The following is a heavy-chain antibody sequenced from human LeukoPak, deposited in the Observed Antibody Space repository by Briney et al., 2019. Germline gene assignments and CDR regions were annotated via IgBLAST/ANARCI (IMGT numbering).Heavy chain of an antibody. V-gene: IGHV4-4*07. J-gene: IGHJ4*02. CDR3: ARTAIFGVVRPLDY. D-gene: IGHD3-3*01. Sequence: PSETLSLTCTVSGGSISSYYWSWIRQPAGKGLEWIGRIYTSGSTNYNPSLKSRVTMSVDTSKNQFSLKLSSVTAADTAVYYCARTAIFGVVRPLDYWGQGTLVTVSS. CDR1: GGSISSYY. CDR2: IYTSGST.